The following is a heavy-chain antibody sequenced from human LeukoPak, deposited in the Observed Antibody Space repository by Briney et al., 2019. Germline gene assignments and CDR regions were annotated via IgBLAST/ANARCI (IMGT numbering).Heavy chain of an antibody. CDR1: GYTFTSYG. Sequence: ASVKVSCKASGYTFTSYGISWVRQAPGQGLEWMGWISAYNGNTNYAQKLQGRVTMTRDTSISTAYMELSRLRSDDTAVYYCAREVVLEYYYDSSGYYFQHWGQGTLVTVSS. V-gene: IGHV1-18*01. CDR3: AREVVLEYYYDSSGYYFQH. CDR2: ISAYNGNT. J-gene: IGHJ1*01. D-gene: IGHD3-22*01.